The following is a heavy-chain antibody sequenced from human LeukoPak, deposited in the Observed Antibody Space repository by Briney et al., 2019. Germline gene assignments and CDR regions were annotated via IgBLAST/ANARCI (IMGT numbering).Heavy chain of an antibody. V-gene: IGHV4-39*01. J-gene: IGHJ5*02. CDR1: GASVTSGGFY. CDR3: ARHSGSGSLSRPFDP. Sequence: SETLSLTCSVSGASVTSGGFYWGWLRQPPGKEPEWIATVYYTGSTYYNPSLKSRVTISIDTSKNQFSLRLTSVTATDTAVYHCARHSGSGSLSRPFDPRGQGTLVTVSS. CDR2: VYYTGST. D-gene: IGHD3-10*01.